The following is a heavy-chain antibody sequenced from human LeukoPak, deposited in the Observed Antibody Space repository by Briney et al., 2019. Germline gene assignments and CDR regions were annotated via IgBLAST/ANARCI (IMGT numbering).Heavy chain of an antibody. CDR2: ISAYNGNT. J-gene: IGHJ4*02. CDR1: GYTFTSYG. V-gene: IGHV1-18*01. Sequence: ASVKVSCKASGYTFTSYGISWVRQAPGQGLEWMGWISAYNGNTNYAQKLQGRVTMTTDTSTSTAYMELSSLRSEDTAVYYCARAEYSSSPDDYWGQGTLVTVSS. D-gene: IGHD6-6*01. CDR3: ARAEYSSSPDDY.